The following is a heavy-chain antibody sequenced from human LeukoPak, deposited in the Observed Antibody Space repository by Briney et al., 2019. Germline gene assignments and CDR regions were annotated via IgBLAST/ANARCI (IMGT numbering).Heavy chain of an antibody. V-gene: IGHV4-34*01. CDR1: GGSFSGYY. CDR3: AGRPYYDTAKFDY. Sequence: SETLSLTCAVYGGSFSGYYWSWIRQPPGKGLEWIGEINHSGGTNYNPSLKSRVTISVDTSKNQFSLKLSSVTAADTAVYYCAGRPYYDTAKFDYWGQGTLVTVSS. D-gene: IGHD3-22*01. CDR2: INHSGGT. J-gene: IGHJ4*02.